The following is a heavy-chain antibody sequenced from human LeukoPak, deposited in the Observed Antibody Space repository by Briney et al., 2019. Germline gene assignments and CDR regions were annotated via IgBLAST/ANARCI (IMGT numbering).Heavy chain of an antibody. Sequence: SETLSLTCAVSGYSISSGYYWGWIRQPPGKGLEWIGSIYHSGSTYYNPSLKSRVTISVDTSKNQFPLKLSSVTAADTAVYYCARSYCSGGSCYYFDYWGQGTLVTVSS. CDR3: ARSYCSGGSCYYFDY. CDR2: IYHSGST. CDR1: GYSISSGYY. D-gene: IGHD2-15*01. V-gene: IGHV4-38-2*01. J-gene: IGHJ4*02.